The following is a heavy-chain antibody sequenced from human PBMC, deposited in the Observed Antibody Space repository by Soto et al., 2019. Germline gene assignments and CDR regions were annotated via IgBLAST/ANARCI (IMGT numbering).Heavy chain of an antibody. J-gene: IGHJ6*02. CDR3: ARVSWREKYGMDV. Sequence: ASVKVSCKASGYTFTTYFIHWVRQAPGQGLEWMGIINPTGGGRTKFAQNFQGRFTISRDNAKNSLYLQMNRLRAEDTAVYYCARVSWREKYGMDVWGQGTTVTVSS. CDR2: INPTGGGRT. CDR1: GYTFTTYF. V-gene: IGHV1-46*01.